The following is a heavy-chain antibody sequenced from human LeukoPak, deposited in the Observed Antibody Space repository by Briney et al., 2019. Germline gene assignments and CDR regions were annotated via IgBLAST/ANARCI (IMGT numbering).Heavy chain of an antibody. CDR2: ISYDGSNK. Sequence: GRSLRLSCAASGFTFSSYAMHWVRQAPGKGLAWVAVISYDGSNKYYADSVKGRFTISRDNSKNTLYLQMNSLRAEDTAVYYCARPRVAWNHKKMNWFDPWGQGTLVTVSS. J-gene: IGHJ5*02. D-gene: IGHD1-14*01. V-gene: IGHV3-30-3*01. CDR3: ARPRVAWNHKKMNWFDP. CDR1: GFTFSSYA.